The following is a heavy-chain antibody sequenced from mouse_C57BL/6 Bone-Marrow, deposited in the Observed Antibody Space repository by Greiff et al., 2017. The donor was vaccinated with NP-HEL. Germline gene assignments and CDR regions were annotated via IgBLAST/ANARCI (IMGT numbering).Heavy chain of an antibody. Sequence: VQLQQSGPELVKPGASVKISCKASGYAFSSSWMNWVKQRPGKGLEWIGRIYPGDGDTNYNGKFKGKATLTADESSSTAYMPLSSLTSEESAVYYCARSGYYYGSSFYLYYDVWGTGTTVTVTS. V-gene: IGHV1-82*01. CDR1: GYAFSSSW. CDR3: ARSGYYYGSSFYLYYDV. D-gene: IGHD1-1*01. CDR2: IYPGDGDT. J-gene: IGHJ1*03.